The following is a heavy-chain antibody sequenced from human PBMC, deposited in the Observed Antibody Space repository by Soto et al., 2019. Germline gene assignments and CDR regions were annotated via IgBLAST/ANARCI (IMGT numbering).Heavy chain of an antibody. CDR2: IYYSGST. CDR3: ASFWSGHYFKTGNDYYYYYMDV. D-gene: IGHD3-3*01. CDR1: GGSISSSSYY. V-gene: IGHV4-39*01. Sequence: TSETLSLTCTVSGGSISSSSYYWGWIRQPPGKGLEWIGSIYYSGSTYYNPSLKCRVTISVDTSKNQFSLMLGSVTAADTAVYYCASFWSGHYFKTGNDYYYYYMDVWGKGTTVTVSS. J-gene: IGHJ6*03.